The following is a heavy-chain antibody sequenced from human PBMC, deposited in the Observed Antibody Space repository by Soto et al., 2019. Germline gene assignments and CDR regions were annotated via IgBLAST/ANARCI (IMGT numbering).Heavy chain of an antibody. J-gene: IGHJ6*02. D-gene: IGHD3-10*01. Sequence: QVQLQESGPGLVKPSETLSLTCTFSVDSIDSYYWSWIRQAPGKGLEWIGYIYYSGSTNYNPSLKSRVAISLDKSRQQVSLRLTSATAADTAVYYCARDFYLGRGAGGLDGWGQGTTVTVSS. CDR1: VDSIDSYY. V-gene: IGHV4-59*01. CDR3: ARDFYLGRGAGGLDG. CDR2: IYYSGST.